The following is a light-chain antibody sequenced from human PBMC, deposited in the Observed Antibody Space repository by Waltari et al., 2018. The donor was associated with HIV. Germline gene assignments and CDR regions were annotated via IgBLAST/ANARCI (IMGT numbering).Light chain of an antibody. V-gene: IGLV2-8*01. CDR3: SSYGDSLRVL. Sequence: QSALTQPPSASGSLGQSVTISCTGSSSAIGAYDYVSWFQQHPHSAPKLLLYEVPRRPSTVSDRFSGSRSGYTAFLTVAGLQPDDEATYFCSSYGDSLRVLFGGGTNVTVL. CDR1: SSAIGAYDY. J-gene: IGLJ2*01. CDR2: EVP.